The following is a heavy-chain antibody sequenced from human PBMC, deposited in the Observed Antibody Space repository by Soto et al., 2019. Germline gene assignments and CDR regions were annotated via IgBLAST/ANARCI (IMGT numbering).Heavy chain of an antibody. V-gene: IGHV1-69*01. CDR2: IIPIFGTA. CDR3: AKRDAGGGSYSQFDY. Sequence: QVQLVQSGAEVKKPGSSVKVSCKASGGTFSSYAISWVRQAPGQGLEWMGGIIPIFGTANYAQKFQGRVTITADESTSTAYMELGGLRSEDTAVYYCAKRDAGGGSYSQFDYWGQGTLVTVSS. CDR1: GGTFSSYA. D-gene: IGHD1-26*01. J-gene: IGHJ4*02.